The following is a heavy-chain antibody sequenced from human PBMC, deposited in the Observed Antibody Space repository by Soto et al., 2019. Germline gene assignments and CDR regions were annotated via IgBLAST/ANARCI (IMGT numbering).Heavy chain of an antibody. CDR3: ARGRSGRSYYYYYYMDV. D-gene: IGHD3-10*01. Sequence: SETLSLTCAVYGGSFSGYYWSWIRQPPGKGLEWIGEINHSGSTNYNPSLKSRVNKSVDMSKNQFSLKLSSVTAADTAVYYCARGRSGRSYYYYYYMDVWGKGTTVTVSS. J-gene: IGHJ6*03. CDR1: GGSFSGYY. V-gene: IGHV4-34*01. CDR2: INHSGST.